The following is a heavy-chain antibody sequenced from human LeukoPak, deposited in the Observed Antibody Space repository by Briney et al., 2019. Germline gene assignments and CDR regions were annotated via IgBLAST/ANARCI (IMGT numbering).Heavy chain of an antibody. Sequence: GGSLRLSCAASGFTFSDYYMSWIRQAPGKGLEWVSYISGIGCTIYYADSVKGRFTISRDNAKNSLYLQMNSLRAEDTAVYYCAREGGIAARPYYYYYGMDVWGQGTTVTVSS. CDR3: AREGGIAARPYYYYYGMDV. V-gene: IGHV3-11*01. CDR1: GFTFSDYY. J-gene: IGHJ6*02. CDR2: ISGIGCTI. D-gene: IGHD6-6*01.